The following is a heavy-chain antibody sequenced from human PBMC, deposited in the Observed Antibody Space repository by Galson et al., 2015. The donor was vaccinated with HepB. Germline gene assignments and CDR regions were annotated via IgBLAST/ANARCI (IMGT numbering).Heavy chain of an antibody. CDR1: GFTFNSYA. J-gene: IGHJ3*02. D-gene: IGHD2-2*01. Sequence: SLRLSCAASGFTFNSYAMSWVRQAPGKGLEWVSVISGSGGSTYYADSVKGRFTISRDNSKNTLYLQMNSLRAEDTAVYYCAKVWAPLRYCSSTSCYDAFDIWGQGTLVTVSS. CDR3: AKVWAPLRYCSSTSCYDAFDI. CDR2: ISGSGGST. V-gene: IGHV3-23*01.